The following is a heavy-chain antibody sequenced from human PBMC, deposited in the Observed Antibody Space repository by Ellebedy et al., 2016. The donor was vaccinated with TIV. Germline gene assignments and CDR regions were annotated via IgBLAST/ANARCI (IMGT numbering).Heavy chain of an antibody. Sequence: AASVKVSCKASGYTFTSYAMHWVRQAPGQRLEWMGWINAGNGNTKYSQKFQGRVPLTRDTSASTAYMELSSLRSEDTAVYYCARDRDYGTFDYWGQGTLVTVSS. V-gene: IGHV1-3*01. CDR3: ARDRDYGTFDY. J-gene: IGHJ4*02. D-gene: IGHD4-17*01. CDR2: INAGNGNT. CDR1: GYTFTSYA.